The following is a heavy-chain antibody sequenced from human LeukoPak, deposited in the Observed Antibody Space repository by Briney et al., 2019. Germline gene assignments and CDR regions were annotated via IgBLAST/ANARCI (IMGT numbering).Heavy chain of an antibody. D-gene: IGHD6-19*01. CDR1: GASISSYF. V-gene: IGHV4-59*08. Sequence: PSETLSHTCTVSGASISSYFWSWIRQSPGKGLEWIGYIYYSGSATYNPSLKSRVTISVDTSKNQFSLRLTSVTAADTAVYYCARAADWIHSSGWRWGFDPCGQGTLVTVSS. J-gene: IGHJ5*02. CDR3: ARAADWIHSSGWRWGFDP. CDR2: IYYSGSA.